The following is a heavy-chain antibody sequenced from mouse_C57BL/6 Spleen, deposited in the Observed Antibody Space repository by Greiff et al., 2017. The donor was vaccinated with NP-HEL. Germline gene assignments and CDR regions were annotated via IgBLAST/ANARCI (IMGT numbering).Heavy chain of an antibody. CDR3: VRQWALYYFDY. V-gene: IGHV10-1*01. CDR2: IRSKSNNYAT. CDR1: GFSFNTYA. Sequence: GGGLVQPKGSLKLSCAASGFSFNTYAMNWVRQAPGKGLEWVARIRSKSNNYATYYADSVKDRFTISRDDSESMLYLQMNNLKTEDTAMYYCVRQWALYYFDYWGQGTTLTVSS. J-gene: IGHJ2*01.